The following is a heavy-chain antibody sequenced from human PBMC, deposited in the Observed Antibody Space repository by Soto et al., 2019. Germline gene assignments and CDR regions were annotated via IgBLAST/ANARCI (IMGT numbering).Heavy chain of an antibody. V-gene: IGHV3-23*01. Sequence: EVQLLESGGGLVQPGGSLRLSCAASGFTFSSYAMSWVRQAPGKGLEWVSAIGASGAGTYYAEYVKGRFTISRDNSKNTLYLQMNSLRAEDTAVYYCAKDVAARRRGYYYYGMDVWGQGTTVTVSS. CDR1: GFTFSSYA. CDR3: AKDVAARRRGYYYYGMDV. J-gene: IGHJ6*02. CDR2: IGASGAGT. D-gene: IGHD2-21*01.